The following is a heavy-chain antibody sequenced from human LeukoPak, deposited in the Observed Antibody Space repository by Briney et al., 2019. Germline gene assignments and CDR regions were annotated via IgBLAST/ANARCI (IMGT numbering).Heavy chain of an antibody. CDR3: ARDNSVEDTAWWFDP. J-gene: IGHJ5*02. Sequence: ASVKVSCKASGYTFTSYGISWVRQTPGQGLEWMGWISAYNGNTSYAPKFQGRVTMTRDMSTSTDYMELSSLRSEDTAVYYCARDNSVEDTAWWFDPWGQGTLVTVSS. CDR2: ISAYNGNT. V-gene: IGHV1-18*01. D-gene: IGHD4-23*01. CDR1: GYTFTSYG.